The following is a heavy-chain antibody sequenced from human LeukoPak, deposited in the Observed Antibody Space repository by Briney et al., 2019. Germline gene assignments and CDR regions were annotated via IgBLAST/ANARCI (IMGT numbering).Heavy chain of an antibody. Sequence: PGGSLGLSCAASGFTFSSYSMNWVRQAPGKGLEWVSYISSSSSTIYYADSVKGRFTISRDNAKNSLYLQMNSLRAEDTAVYYCAREEYYYDSSGYYLPYYFDYWGQGTLVTVSS. CDR1: GFTFSSYS. V-gene: IGHV3-48*01. CDR2: ISSSSSTI. CDR3: AREEYYYDSSGYYLPYYFDY. D-gene: IGHD3-22*01. J-gene: IGHJ4*02.